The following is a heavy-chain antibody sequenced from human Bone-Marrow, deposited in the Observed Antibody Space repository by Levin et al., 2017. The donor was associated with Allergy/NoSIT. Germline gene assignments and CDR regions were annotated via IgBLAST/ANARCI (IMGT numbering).Heavy chain of an antibody. CDR1: GFTVSSYA. J-gene: IGHJ1*01. CDR2: ISGNGINT. CDR3: AKHGSYDSGYFNEY. Sequence: GESLKISCAASGFTVSSYAMSWVRQAPGRGLEWVSTISGNGINTYFADSLKGRFAISRDNSKNTVYLQMSSLRGEDTATYYCAKHGSYDSGYFNEYWGQGTLVAVSS. D-gene: IGHD5-12*01. V-gene: IGHV3-23*01.